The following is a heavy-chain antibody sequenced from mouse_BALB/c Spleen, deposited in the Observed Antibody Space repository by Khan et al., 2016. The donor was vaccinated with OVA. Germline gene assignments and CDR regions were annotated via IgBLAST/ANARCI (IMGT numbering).Heavy chain of an antibody. CDR2: IWTGGIT. D-gene: IGHD2-4*01. V-gene: IGHV2-9*02. CDR3: ARSYDYEVGGFAY. Sequence: QVQLQQSGPGLVAPSQSLSITCTVSGFSLSNYGVHWVRQPPGKGLEWLGVIWTGGITNYNSALMSRLSISKDNCKSQVILKMNRLQADDTAIYYWARSYDYEVGGFAYWGQGTLVTVSA. J-gene: IGHJ3*01. CDR1: GFSLSNYG.